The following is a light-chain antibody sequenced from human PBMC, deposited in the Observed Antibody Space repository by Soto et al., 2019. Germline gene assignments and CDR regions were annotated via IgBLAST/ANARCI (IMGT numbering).Light chain of an antibody. V-gene: IGKV1-33*01. J-gene: IGKJ3*01. Sequence: DIQMTQSPSSLSASVGERVTITCQASHDITKYLNWYQQKPGQAPKLLIYDASNLETGVPSRFSGSGSGTDLTFTISSLQPEDFATYYCQQYDNLLFTFGPGTKVDVK. CDR3: QQYDNLLFT. CDR2: DAS. CDR1: HDITKY.